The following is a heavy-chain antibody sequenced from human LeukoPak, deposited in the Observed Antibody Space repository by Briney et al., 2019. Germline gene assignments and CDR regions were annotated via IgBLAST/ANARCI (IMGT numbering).Heavy chain of an antibody. Sequence: PSETLSLTCAAYGGSFSGYYWSWIRQPPGKGLEWIGEINHSGSTNYNPSLKSRVTISVDTSKNQFSLKLSSVTAADTAVYYCARVPGDYGGNSGHYYYYGMDVWGQGTTVTVSS. D-gene: IGHD4-23*01. CDR1: GGSFSGYY. CDR2: INHSGST. CDR3: ARVPGDYGGNSGHYYYYGMDV. V-gene: IGHV4-34*01. J-gene: IGHJ6*02.